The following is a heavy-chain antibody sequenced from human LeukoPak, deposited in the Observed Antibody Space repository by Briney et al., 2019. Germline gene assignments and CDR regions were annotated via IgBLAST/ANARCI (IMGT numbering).Heavy chain of an antibody. J-gene: IGHJ4*02. Sequence: SETLSPTCTVSGGSISSGDYYRSWIRQPPGKGLEWIGYIYYSGSPYYNPSLKSRVTISVDMSKNQFSLKLSSVTAADTAVYYCAREPAAMGFDYWGQGTLVTVSS. D-gene: IGHD2-2*01. CDR2: IYYSGSP. CDR3: AREPAAMGFDY. V-gene: IGHV4-30-4*01. CDR1: GGSISSGDYY.